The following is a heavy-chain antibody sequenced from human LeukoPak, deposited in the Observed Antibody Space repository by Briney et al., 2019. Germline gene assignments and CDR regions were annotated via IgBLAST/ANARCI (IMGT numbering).Heavy chain of an antibody. CDR1: GYTFTSYY. V-gene: IGHV1-46*01. J-gene: IGHJ5*02. CDR3: AREGGGDCSGCSCYRFDH. CDR2: INPSGGGT. Sequence: ASVTVSCKASGYTFTSYYMHWLRQAPGQGLEWVGAINPSGGGTRYAQKFQGRVTMTRDTSTSTVYMELSSLRSEDTAVYYCAREGGGDCSGCSCYRFDHWGQGTLVTVSS. D-gene: IGHD2-15*01.